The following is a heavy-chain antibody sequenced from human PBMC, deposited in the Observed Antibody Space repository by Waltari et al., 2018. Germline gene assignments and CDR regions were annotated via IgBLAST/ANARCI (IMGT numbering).Heavy chain of an antibody. CDR2: KKQDGSEK. CDR3: ARGGGMDV. J-gene: IGHJ6*02. CDR1: GFTFSSYW. V-gene: IGHV3-7*01. Sequence: EVQLVESGGGLVQPGGSLRLSCAASGFTFSSYWMSWVRQAPGKGREWVAKKKQDGSEKYDVDSVKGRFTISRDNAKNSLYLQMNSLRAEDTAVYYCARGGGMDVWGQGTTVTVSS.